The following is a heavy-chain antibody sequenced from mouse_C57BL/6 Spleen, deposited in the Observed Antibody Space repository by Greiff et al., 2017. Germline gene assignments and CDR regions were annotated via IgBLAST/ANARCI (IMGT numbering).Heavy chain of an antibody. CDR2: IRLKSDNYAT. V-gene: IGHV6-3*01. Sequence: EVKVEESGGGLVQPGGSMKLSCVASGFTFSNYWMNWVRQSPEKGLEWVAQIRLKSDNYATHYAESVKGRFTISRDDSKSSVYLQMNNLRAEDTGIYYCTGGGGIYFDYWGQGTTLTVSS. CDR1: GFTFSNYW. CDR3: TGGGGIYFDY. J-gene: IGHJ2*01.